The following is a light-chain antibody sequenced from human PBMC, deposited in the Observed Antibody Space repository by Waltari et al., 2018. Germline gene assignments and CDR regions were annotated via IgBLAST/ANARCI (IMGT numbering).Light chain of an antibody. CDR2: DNN. CDR1: SSDIGNTF. V-gene: IGLV1-51*01. Sequence: SVFTQPPSVSAAPGPKVTTSCSGSSSDIGNTFFSWYQQLPGTAPKLHIYDNNKRPSGIPDRFSGSKSGSSANLDITGLQTGDEAHYYCGTWDGTLSAVFGGGTKLTVL. J-gene: IGLJ2*01. CDR3: GTWDGTLSAV.